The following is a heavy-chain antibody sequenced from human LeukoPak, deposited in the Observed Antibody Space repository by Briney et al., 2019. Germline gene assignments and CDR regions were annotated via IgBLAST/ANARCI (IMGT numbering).Heavy chain of an antibody. CDR1: GFTFSSYS. Sequence: GGTLRLSCAASGFTFSSYSMNWVRQAPGKELEWVSSISSSSSYIYYADSVKGRFTISRDNAKNSLYLQMNSLRAEDTAVYYCARVKKRSYSYYYGMDVWGQGTTVTVSS. J-gene: IGHJ6*02. V-gene: IGHV3-21*01. CDR3: ARVKKRSYSYYYGMDV. CDR2: ISSSSSYI. D-gene: IGHD1-26*01.